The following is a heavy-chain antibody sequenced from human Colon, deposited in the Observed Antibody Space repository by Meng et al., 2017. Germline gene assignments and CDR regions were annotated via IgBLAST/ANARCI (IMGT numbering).Heavy chain of an antibody. CDR1: GYTFTDYY. V-gene: IGHV1-2*06. CDR2: INPNSADT. CDR3: ARERVTMVRLYGKAV. J-gene: IGHJ6*01. Sequence: ASAKVSCKASGYTFTDYYIHWVRQAPGQGLEWMGRINPNSADTQYAQRFRGRVTMTRAPSSSTAYLELNRRRSDDTATYYCARERVTMVRLYGKAVWGLG. D-gene: IGHD3-10*01.